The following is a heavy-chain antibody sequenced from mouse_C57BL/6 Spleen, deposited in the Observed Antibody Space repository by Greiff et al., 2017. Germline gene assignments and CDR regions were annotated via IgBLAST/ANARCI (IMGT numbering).Heavy chain of an antibody. V-gene: IGHV1-64*01. J-gene: IGHJ4*01. CDR1: GYTFTSYW. Sequence: QIQLQQPGAELVKPGASVKLSCKASGYTFTSYWMHWVKQRPGQGLEWIGMIHPNSGSTNYNEKFKSKATLTVDKSSSTAYMQLSSLTSEDSAVYYCARGWLLYAMDYWGQGTSVTVSS. D-gene: IGHD2-3*01. CDR3: ARGWLLYAMDY. CDR2: IHPNSGST.